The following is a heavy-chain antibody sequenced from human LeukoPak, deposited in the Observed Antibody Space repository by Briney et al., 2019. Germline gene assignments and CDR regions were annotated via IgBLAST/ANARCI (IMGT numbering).Heavy chain of an antibody. J-gene: IGHJ4*02. CDR1: GFTFRSYS. CDR3: ARAMTTEANDY. Sequence: AGGSLRLSCAVSGFTFRSYSMNWVRQAPGKGLEWVSYISSSSTTIYYADSVKGRFTVSRDSAKNSLYLQMNNLKVEDTAVYYCARAMTTEANDYWGQGTLVTVSS. D-gene: IGHD4-11*01. CDR2: ISSSSTTI. V-gene: IGHV3-48*01.